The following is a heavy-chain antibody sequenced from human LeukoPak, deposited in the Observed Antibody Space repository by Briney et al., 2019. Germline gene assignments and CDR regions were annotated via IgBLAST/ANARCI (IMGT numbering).Heavy chain of an antibody. CDR2: MNPNSGST. J-gene: IGHJ4*02. CDR3: ARGRSTGYPYYFEY. Sequence: ASVKVSCKASGCTFTSYDINWVRQATGQGLEWMGWMNPNSGSTGYAQKFQGRVTITRNTSISTAYMGLSGLRSEDTAVYYCARGRSTGYPYYFEYWGQGTLVTVSS. V-gene: IGHV1-8*03. CDR1: GCTFTSYD. D-gene: IGHD5-12*01.